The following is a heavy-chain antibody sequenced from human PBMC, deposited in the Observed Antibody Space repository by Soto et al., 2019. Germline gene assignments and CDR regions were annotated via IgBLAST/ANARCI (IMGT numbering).Heavy chain of an antibody. V-gene: IGHV4-39*01. CDR3: ARHGITGSHYGAFDI. CDR2: ITYSGTT. Sequence: SETRSLTRTVSGATISSSATLRDWLRHLPGKGLEGISSITYSGTTFINPSLKSRVTLSVDTSKNQFALKLSSVTAAETAVYYCARHGITGSHYGAFDIWGQGTMVTVS. CDR1: GATISSSATL. D-gene: IGHD1-26*01. J-gene: IGHJ3*02.